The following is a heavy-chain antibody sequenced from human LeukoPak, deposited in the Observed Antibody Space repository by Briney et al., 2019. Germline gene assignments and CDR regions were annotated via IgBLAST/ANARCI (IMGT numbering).Heavy chain of an antibody. D-gene: IGHD6-13*01. J-gene: IGHJ3*02. Sequence: GGSLRLSCAASGFTFDDYAMHWVRQAPGKGLEWVSGISWNSGTRGYADSVKGRFTISRDNAKTSLYLQMNSLRAEDTALYYCAPDGQLRAFDIWGQGTMVTVSS. CDR1: GFTFDDYA. V-gene: IGHV3-9*01. CDR2: ISWNSGTR. CDR3: APDGQLRAFDI.